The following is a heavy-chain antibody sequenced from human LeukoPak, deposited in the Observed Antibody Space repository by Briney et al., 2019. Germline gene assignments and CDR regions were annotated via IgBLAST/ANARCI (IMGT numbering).Heavy chain of an antibody. D-gene: IGHD1-26*01. V-gene: IGHV3-30*04. Sequence: GGSLRLSCAASGFIFSNYAMHWVRQAPGKGLEWVAVISYDGGNKYYADSVKGRFTISRDNSKNMLFLQMNSLRAEDTAVYYCARGGITLVGAQIDYWGQGTLITVSS. J-gene: IGHJ4*02. CDR1: GFIFSNYA. CDR3: ARGGITLVGAQIDY. CDR2: ISYDGGNK.